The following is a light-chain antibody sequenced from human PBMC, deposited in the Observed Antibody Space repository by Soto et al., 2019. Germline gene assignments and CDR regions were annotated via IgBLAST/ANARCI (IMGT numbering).Light chain of an antibody. CDR3: HQYGRSPPFT. Sequence: EIVLTQSPGTLSLSPGEGATLSCRASQSVSSSYLAWYQQKPGQAPRLLIYGASSRATGIPDRFSGSGSGTDFTLTISRLEPEDFAVYYCHQYGRSPPFTFGPGIRVDI. V-gene: IGKV3-20*01. J-gene: IGKJ3*01. CDR2: GAS. CDR1: QSVSSSY.